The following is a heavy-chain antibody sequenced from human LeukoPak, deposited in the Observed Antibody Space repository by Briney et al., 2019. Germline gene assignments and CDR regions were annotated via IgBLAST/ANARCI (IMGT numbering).Heavy chain of an antibody. CDR3: ARGRGGSYDH. J-gene: IGHJ4*02. CDR1: GFIFSSYA. Sequence: SGGSLRLSCAASGFIFSSYAMHWVRQAPGKGLEYVSAISSNGVKTYYAESVKGRFTISRDNSNNTLYLQMGSLRAEDMAVYYCARGRGGSYDHWGQGTLVTVSS. CDR2: ISSNGVKT. V-gene: IGHV3-64*02. D-gene: IGHD1-26*01.